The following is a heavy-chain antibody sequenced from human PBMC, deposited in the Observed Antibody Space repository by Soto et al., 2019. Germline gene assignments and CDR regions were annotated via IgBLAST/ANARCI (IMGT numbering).Heavy chain of an antibody. J-gene: IGHJ5*02. D-gene: IGHD3-3*01. V-gene: IGHV3-33*01. CDR2: IWYDGSNK. CDR3: ARDRFGVPTNALGDLICTWCRGPGVTVPDP. Sequence: LRLTCASSGLTFSRYGRHCVRQASVKGLEWKAVIWYDGSNKYYADSVKGRFTISRDNSKNTLYLQMNSLRAEDTAVYYCARDRFGVPTNALGDLICTWCRGPGVTVPDP. CDR1: GLTFSRYG.